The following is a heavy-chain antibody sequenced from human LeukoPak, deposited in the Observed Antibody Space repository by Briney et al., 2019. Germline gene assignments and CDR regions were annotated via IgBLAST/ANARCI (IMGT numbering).Heavy chain of an antibody. CDR2: LSYDGSNS. J-gene: IGHJ4*02. CDR1: GFTFSSFG. CDR3: AKDPSTVTLHADD. V-gene: IGHV3-30*18. Sequence: GGSLRLSCAASGFTFSSFGMHWVRQAPGKGLEWVAVLSYDGSNSFYADSVKGRFTISRDNSKNTLYLQMNSLRPEDTAVYYCAKDPSTVTLHADDWGRGTLVTVSS. D-gene: IGHD4-17*01.